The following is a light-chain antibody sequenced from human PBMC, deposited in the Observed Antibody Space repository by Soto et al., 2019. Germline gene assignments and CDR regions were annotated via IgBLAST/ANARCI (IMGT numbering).Light chain of an antibody. Sequence: ERVMTQSPAALSVSLGERATLSCRASQSVDNKLAWYQFKPGQAPRLLIYGASTRATGVPTRFSGSGSGTESTPTIGSLQSEDFAVYYCLQYYGWPKTFGQGTEVEIK. V-gene: IGKV3-15*01. CDR2: GAS. CDR3: LQYYGWPKT. CDR1: QSVDNK. J-gene: IGKJ1*01.